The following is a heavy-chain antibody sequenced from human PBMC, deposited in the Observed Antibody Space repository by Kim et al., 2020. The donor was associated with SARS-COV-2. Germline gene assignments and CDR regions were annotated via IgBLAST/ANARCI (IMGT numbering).Heavy chain of an antibody. CDR1: GGSISSSSYY. Sequence: SETLSLTCTVSGGSISSSSYYWGWIRQPPGKGLEWIGSIYYSGSTYYNPSLKSRVTISVDTSKNQFSLKLSSVTAADTAVYYCARPRIAAPASEVYNWFDPWGQGTLVTVSS. J-gene: IGHJ5*02. D-gene: IGHD6-13*01. CDR3: ARPRIAAPASEVYNWFDP. V-gene: IGHV4-39*01. CDR2: IYYSGST.